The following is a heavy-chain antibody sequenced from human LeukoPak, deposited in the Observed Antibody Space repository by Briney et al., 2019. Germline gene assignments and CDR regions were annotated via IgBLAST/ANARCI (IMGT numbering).Heavy chain of an antibody. J-gene: IGHJ5*02. V-gene: IGHV1-18*01. CDR2: ISAYNGNT. Sequence: GASVKVSCKASGYTFTSYGISWVRQAPGQGLEWMGWISAYNGNTNYAQKLQGRVTMTTDTSTSTAYMELRNLRSDDTAVYYCARAHPYDFWSGYYVNWFDPWGQGTLVTVSS. CDR1: GYTFTSYG. CDR3: ARAHPYDFWSGYYVNWFDP. D-gene: IGHD3-3*01.